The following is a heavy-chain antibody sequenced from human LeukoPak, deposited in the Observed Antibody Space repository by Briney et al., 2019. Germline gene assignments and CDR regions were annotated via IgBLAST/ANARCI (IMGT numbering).Heavy chain of an antibody. CDR2: INHSENT. CDR1: GGSFSGYY. D-gene: IGHD3-10*01. J-gene: IGHJ4*02. Sequence: SETLSLTCAVYGGSFSGYYWSWIRQPPGKGLEWIGEINHSENTSDNPSLKSRVTISVDTSKNQFSLKLSSVTAADTGVYYCARAHGSGSSVNPMDYWGQGTQVTVSS. V-gene: IGHV4-34*01. CDR3: ARAHGSGSSVNPMDY.